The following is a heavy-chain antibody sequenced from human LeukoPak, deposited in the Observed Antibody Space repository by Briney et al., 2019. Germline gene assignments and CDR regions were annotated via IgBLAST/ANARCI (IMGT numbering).Heavy chain of an antibody. CDR1: GGSFSGYY. J-gene: IGHJ4*02. D-gene: IGHD3/OR15-3a*01. CDR3: ARGRGGLGFPDY. V-gene: IGHV4-34*01. Sequence: PSETLSLTCAVYGGSFSGYYWSWIRQPPGKGLEWIGEINHSGSTNYNPSLKSRVTISVDTSKNQFSLKLSSVTAADTAVYYCARGRGGLGFPDYWGQGTLVTVSS. CDR2: INHSGST.